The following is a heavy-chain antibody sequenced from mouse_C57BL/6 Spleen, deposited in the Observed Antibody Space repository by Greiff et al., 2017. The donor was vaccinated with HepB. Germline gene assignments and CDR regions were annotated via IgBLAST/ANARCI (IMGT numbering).Heavy chain of an antibody. J-gene: IGHJ2*01. CDR3: ARHEEIYYAPRGFDY. Sequence: LVESGAELVKPGASVKLSCKASGYTFTEYTIHWVKQRSGQGLEWIGWFYPGSGSIKYNEKFKDKATLTADKSSSTVYMELSRLTSEDSAVYFCARHEEIYYAPRGFDYWGQGTTLTVSS. CDR2: FYPGSGSI. V-gene: IGHV1-62-2*01. CDR1: GYTFTEYT. D-gene: IGHD2-1*01.